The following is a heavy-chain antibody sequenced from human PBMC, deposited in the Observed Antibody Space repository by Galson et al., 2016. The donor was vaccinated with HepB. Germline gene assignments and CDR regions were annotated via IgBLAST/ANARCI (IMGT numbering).Heavy chain of an antibody. Sequence: SLRLSCAASGFTFSNYAMTWVRQVPEKGLEWVSAIGGNGIDTYYADSVKGRFTISRDNSKNTLYLILSSLRVEDTAVYFCAKDYYDTGLHYRPNLDYWGQGALVTVSS. V-gene: IGHV3-23*01. CDR3: AKDYYDTGLHYRPNLDY. CDR1: GFTFSNYA. D-gene: IGHD3-22*01. J-gene: IGHJ4*02. CDR2: IGGNGIDT.